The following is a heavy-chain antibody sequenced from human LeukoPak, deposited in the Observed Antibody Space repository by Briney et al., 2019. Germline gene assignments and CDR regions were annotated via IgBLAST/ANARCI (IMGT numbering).Heavy chain of an antibody. CDR3: ARDLSASLPDY. Sequence: ASVKVSCKASGYTFTSYYMHWVRQAPGQGLEWMGWISAYNGNTNYAQKLQGRVTMTTDTSTSTAYMELRSLTSDDTAVYYCARDLSASLPDYWGQGTLVTVSS. J-gene: IGHJ4*02. V-gene: IGHV1-18*04. D-gene: IGHD1-26*01. CDR2: ISAYNGNT. CDR1: GYTFTSYY.